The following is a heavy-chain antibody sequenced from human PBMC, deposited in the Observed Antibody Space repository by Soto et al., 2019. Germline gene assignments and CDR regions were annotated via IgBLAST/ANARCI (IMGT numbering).Heavy chain of an antibody. CDR1: RLTFSSHG. CDR2: ISGSGTST. CDR3: ATGGWLRHNDN. D-gene: IGHD5-12*01. J-gene: IGHJ4*02. Sequence: EVQLLESGGGLVQPGGSLRLSCAASRLTFSSHGMSWVRQAPGKGLEWVSNISGSGTSTYYADSVRGRFTISGDNSKNTLYLEMNSLRADDTAVYYCATGGWLRHNDNWGQGTLVTVSS. V-gene: IGHV3-23*01.